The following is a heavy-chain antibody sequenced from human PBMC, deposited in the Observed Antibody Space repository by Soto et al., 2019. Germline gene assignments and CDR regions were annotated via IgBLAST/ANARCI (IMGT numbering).Heavy chain of an antibody. J-gene: IGHJ4*02. V-gene: IGHV4-34*02. CDR1: GGTFTGHY. D-gene: IGHD6-13*01. CDR3: ARRWDSSGYRGHLDS. CDR2: INYSGAT. Sequence: QVQLQQWGAGRLKPSETLSLFCSVSGGTFTGHYWSWIRQSPGKGLEWIGEINYSGATDSNPSLRRRVNLSVDRSKNKFSLTLATVTAADTAVYYCARRWDSSGYRGHLDSWGQGTQVTVS.